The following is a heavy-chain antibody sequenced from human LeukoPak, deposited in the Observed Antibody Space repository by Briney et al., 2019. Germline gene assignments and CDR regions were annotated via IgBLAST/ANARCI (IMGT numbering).Heavy chain of an antibody. D-gene: IGHD3-10*01. V-gene: IGHV4-61*02. CDR2: IYTSGST. CDR1: GGSISSGSYY. CDR3: ARLYGSGSSLYFDY. Sequence: SQTLSLTCTVSGGSISSGSYYWSWIRQPAGKGLEWIGRIYTSGSTNYNPSLKSRVTISVDTSKNQLSLKLSSVTAADTAVYYCARLYGSGSSLYFDYWGQGTLVTVSS. J-gene: IGHJ4*02.